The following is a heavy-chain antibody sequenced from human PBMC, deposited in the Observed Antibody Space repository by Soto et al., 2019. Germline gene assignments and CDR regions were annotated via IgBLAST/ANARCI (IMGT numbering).Heavy chain of an antibody. CDR1: GFIFNNYA. CDR2: VSGRGGSA. CDR3: VRRAGGAVVWYYDL. V-gene: IGHV3-23*01. J-gene: IGHJ2*01. Sequence: EVQLLESGGGLVQRGGSLRLSCAASGFIFNNYAMTWVRQAPGKGLEWVARVSGRGGSAYYADSVKGRLTISRDNSTNPLYLQTTKVRGEDTAIYYCVRRAGGAVVWYYDLWGRGTLVSVFS. D-gene: IGHD2-21*01.